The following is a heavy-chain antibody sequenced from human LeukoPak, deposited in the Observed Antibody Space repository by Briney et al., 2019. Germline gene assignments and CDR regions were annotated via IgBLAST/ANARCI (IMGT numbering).Heavy chain of an antibody. CDR3: ASYGSGSYYNVDY. D-gene: IGHD3-10*01. Sequence: ASVKVSCKASGYTFTGYYMHWVRQAPGQGLEWMGWINPNSGGTNYAQNFQGRVTMTRDTSISTAYMELSRLRSDDTAVYYCASYGSGSYYNVDYWGQGTLVTVSS. J-gene: IGHJ4*02. CDR1: GYTFTGYY. V-gene: IGHV1-2*02. CDR2: INPNSGGT.